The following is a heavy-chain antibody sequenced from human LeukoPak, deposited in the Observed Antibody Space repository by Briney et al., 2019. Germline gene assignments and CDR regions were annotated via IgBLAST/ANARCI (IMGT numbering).Heavy chain of an antibody. CDR3: GKRGGGYGSGSYYVFDY. D-gene: IGHD3-10*01. V-gene: IGHV4-31*03. Sequence: SETLSLTCTVSGGSISSGGYYWSWIRQHPGKGLEWLGYIYYSGSTSYNPSLRGRLTVSVDTSKNQFSLELGPVSAAGTAVYYWGKRGGGYGSGSYYVFDYWGQGTLVTVSS. CDR1: GGSISSGGYY. CDR2: IYYSGST. J-gene: IGHJ4*02.